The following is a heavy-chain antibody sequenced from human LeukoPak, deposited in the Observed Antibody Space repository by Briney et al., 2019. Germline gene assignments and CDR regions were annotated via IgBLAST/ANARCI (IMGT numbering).Heavy chain of an antibody. CDR2: ISYDGSNK. CDR3: ARSPLTASGYDYYYYYGMDV. Sequence: GGSLRLSCAASGFTFSSYGMHWVRQAPGKGLEWVAVISYDGSNKYYADSVKGRFTISRDNSKNTLYLQMNSLRSEDTAVYYCARSPLTASGYDYYYYYGMDVWGQGTTVTVSS. CDR1: GFTFSSYG. D-gene: IGHD5-12*01. V-gene: IGHV3-30*03. J-gene: IGHJ6*02.